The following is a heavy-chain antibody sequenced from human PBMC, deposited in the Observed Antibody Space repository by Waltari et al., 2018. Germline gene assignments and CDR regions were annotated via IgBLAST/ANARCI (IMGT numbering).Heavy chain of an antibody. J-gene: IGHJ6*02. Sequence: QVQLQESGPGLVKPSETLSLTCTVSGGSISSHYWSWIRQPPGKGLEWIGYIYYSGSTNYNPSLKSRVTISVDTSKNQCSLKLSSVTAADTAVYYCARHTRMPQRGVYGMDVWGQGTTVTVSS. CDR2: IYYSGST. V-gene: IGHV4-59*11. CDR1: GGSISSHY. D-gene: IGHD2-2*01. CDR3: ARHTRMPQRGVYGMDV.